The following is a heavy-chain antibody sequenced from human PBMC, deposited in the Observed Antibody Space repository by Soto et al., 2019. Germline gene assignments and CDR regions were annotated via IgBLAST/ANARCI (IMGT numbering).Heavy chain of an antibody. J-gene: IGHJ4*02. D-gene: IGHD3-10*01. Sequence: SETLSLTCPVSGGSISSYYWSWIRQPPGKGLEWIGYIYYSGSTNYNPSLKSRVTISVDTSKNQFSLKLNSMTAADTAVYYCARHNYGSGSTYFDYWGQGTLVTV. CDR1: GGSISSYY. CDR3: ARHNYGSGSTYFDY. CDR2: IYYSGST. V-gene: IGHV4-59*08.